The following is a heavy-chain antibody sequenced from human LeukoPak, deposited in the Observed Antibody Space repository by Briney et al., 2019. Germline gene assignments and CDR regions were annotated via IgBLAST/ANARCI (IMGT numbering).Heavy chain of an antibody. CDR2: ISNSSSTI. J-gene: IGHJ3*02. Sequence: PGGSLRLSCAASGFTFSSYSMNWVRQAPGKGLEWVSYISNSSSTIYYADSVKGRFTISRDNAKNSLYLQMNSLRAEDTAVYYCTSPGRDAFDIWGQGTMVTVSS. CDR1: GFTFSSYS. V-gene: IGHV3-48*01. CDR3: TSPGRDAFDI.